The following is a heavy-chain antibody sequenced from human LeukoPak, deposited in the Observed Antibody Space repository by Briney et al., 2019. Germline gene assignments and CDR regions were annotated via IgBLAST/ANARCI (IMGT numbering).Heavy chain of an antibody. CDR2: IYYSGNT. CDR3: ARLVYYDSSGYILD. J-gene: IGHJ4*02. V-gene: IGHV4-39*01. CDR1: GGSISSSTYY. Sequence: SETLSLTCTVSGGSISSSTYYWGWRRQPPGKGLEWIGSIYYSGNTYYNPSLKSRVTISVDTSKNQFSLKLSSVTAADTAVYYCARLVYYDSSGYILDWGQGTLVTVSS. D-gene: IGHD3-22*01.